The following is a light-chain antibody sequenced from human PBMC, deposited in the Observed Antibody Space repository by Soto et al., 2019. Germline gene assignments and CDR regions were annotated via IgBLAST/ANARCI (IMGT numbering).Light chain of an antibody. CDR1: QGIRND. J-gene: IGKJ1*01. V-gene: IGKV1-17*01. CDR3: LQYNNYPST. CDR2: AAS. Sequence: DIQMTQSPSSLSASVGDRVTITCRASQGIRNDLDWCQQKPAKAPERLIYAASSLQSGVPSKFSGSGSGTKLTLTISSLQAEDFATCHCLQYNNYPSTFGQGTNVEIK.